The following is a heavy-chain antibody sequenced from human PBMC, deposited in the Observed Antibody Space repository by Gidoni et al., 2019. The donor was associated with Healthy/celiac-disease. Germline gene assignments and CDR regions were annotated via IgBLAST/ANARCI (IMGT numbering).Heavy chain of an antibody. Sequence: QVQLQPWGAGLLKPSETLSLTCAVSGGSFSGFYWSWIRQPPGKGLVGIGEINHSGSTNYSPSLKSRVTISVDTSKNQFSLKLSSVTAADTAVYYCARGSLWEYAFDIWGQGTMVTVSS. J-gene: IGHJ3*02. CDR1: GGSFSGFY. CDR2: INHSGST. V-gene: IGHV4-34*01. CDR3: ARGSLWEYAFDI. D-gene: IGHD3-16*01.